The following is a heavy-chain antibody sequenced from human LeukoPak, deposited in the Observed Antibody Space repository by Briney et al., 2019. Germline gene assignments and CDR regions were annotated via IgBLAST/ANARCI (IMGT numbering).Heavy chain of an antibody. CDR1: GFTFSSSA. CDR2: ISGSGGST. Sequence: PGGSLRLSCAASGFTFSSSAMSWVRQAPGKGLEWVSSISGSGGSTYYADSVKGRFTISRDNAKNTLYLQMNSLRPEDTAVYYCAKDLLRDLWFGESWGQGTLVTVSS. V-gene: IGHV3-23*01. D-gene: IGHD3-10*01. J-gene: IGHJ5*02. CDR3: AKDLLRDLWFGES.